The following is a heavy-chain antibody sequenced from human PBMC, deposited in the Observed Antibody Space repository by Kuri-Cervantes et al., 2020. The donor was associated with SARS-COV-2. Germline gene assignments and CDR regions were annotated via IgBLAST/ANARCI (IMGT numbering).Heavy chain of an antibody. CDR2: LDTSGST. V-gene: IGHV4-61*10. CDR3: ARGKVPAYNWFDP. D-gene: IGHD2-2*01. CDR1: GVSVSGGTYY. J-gene: IGHJ5*02. Sequence: GSLRLSCAVSGVSVSGGTYYWSWIRQPAGKGLEWIGHLDTSGSTTYNPSLKSRVIISVGTSKNQFSLKLSSVTAADTAVYYCARGKVPAYNWFDPWGQGTLVTVSS.